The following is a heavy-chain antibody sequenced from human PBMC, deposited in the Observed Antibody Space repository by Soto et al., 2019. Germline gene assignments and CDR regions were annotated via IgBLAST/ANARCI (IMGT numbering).Heavy chain of an antibody. J-gene: IGHJ6*02. V-gene: IGHV4-30-4*01. D-gene: IGHD1-1*01. CDR2: IYYSGST. CDR3: ARDKYNWNEGYGMDV. CDR1: GGSISSGDYY. Sequence: QVQLQESGPGLVKPSQTLSLTCTVSGGSISSGDYYWSWIRQPPGKGLEWIGYIYYSGSTYYNPSIKSRVTISVDTSKNQFSLKLSSVTAADTAVYYCARDKYNWNEGYGMDVWGQGTTVTVSS.